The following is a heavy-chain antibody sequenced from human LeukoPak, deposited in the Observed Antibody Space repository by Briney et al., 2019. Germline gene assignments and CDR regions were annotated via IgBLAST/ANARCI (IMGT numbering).Heavy chain of an antibody. Sequence: SETLSLTCTVSGGSISSSYWSWLRQPAGKGLEWIGRIYGSGSTDYNPSLRSRITMSGDASRNKFSLKVTSVTAAVTAVYFCARGYYDSGGYYTVFANWGQGTLVTVSS. V-gene: IGHV4-4*07. D-gene: IGHD3-22*01. CDR1: GGSISSSY. CDR2: IYGSGST. J-gene: IGHJ4*02. CDR3: ARGYYDSGGYYTVFAN.